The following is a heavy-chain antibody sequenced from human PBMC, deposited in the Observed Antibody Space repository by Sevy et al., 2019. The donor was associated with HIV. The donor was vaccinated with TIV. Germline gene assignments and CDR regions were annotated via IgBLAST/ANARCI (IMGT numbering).Heavy chain of an antibody. Sequence: SETLSLTCAVYGGSFSGYYWSWIRQPPGKALEWIGEINHSGSTNYIPSLKSRVTISVDTSKNQFSLKLSFVTAADTAVYYCARHCSSTSCSHAFDIWGQGTMVTVSS. CDR3: ARHCSSTSCSHAFDI. D-gene: IGHD2-2*01. J-gene: IGHJ3*02. V-gene: IGHV4-34*01. CDR2: INHSGST. CDR1: GGSFSGYY.